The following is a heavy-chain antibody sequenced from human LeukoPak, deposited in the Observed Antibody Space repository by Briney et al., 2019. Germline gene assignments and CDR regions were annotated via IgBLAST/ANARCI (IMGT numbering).Heavy chain of an antibody. Sequence: GASVKVSCKASGYTFTGYYMHWVRQAPGQGLEWMGWINPNSGGTNYAQKFQGRVTMTRDTSISTAYMELSRLRSDDTAVYYCARDYYDSSGYPVWGEYYFDYWGQGTLVTVSS. CDR2: INPNSGGT. CDR3: ARDYYDSSGYPVWGEYYFDY. D-gene: IGHD3-22*01. V-gene: IGHV1-2*02. CDR1: GYTFTGYY. J-gene: IGHJ4*02.